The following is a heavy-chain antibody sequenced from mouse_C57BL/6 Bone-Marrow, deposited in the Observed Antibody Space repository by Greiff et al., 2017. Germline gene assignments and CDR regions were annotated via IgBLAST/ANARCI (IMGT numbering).Heavy chain of an antibody. CDR2: INPNNGGT. CDR1: GYTFTDYN. Sequence: MQLKESGPELVKPGASVKIPCKASGYTFTDYNMDWVKQSHGKSLEWIGDINPNNGGTIYNQKFKGKSPLTVDKSSSTAYMELRSLTSEDTAFYYCAREGGSKYFDYWGQGTTLTVSS. J-gene: IGHJ2*01. D-gene: IGHD1-1*01. CDR3: AREGGSKYFDY. V-gene: IGHV1-18*01.